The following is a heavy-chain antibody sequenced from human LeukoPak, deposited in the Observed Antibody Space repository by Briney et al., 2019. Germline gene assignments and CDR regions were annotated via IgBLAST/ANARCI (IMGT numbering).Heavy chain of an antibody. J-gene: IGHJ6*03. V-gene: IGHV1-2*02. CDR3: ARDVGTKYGPSRYYYYYMDV. D-gene: IGHD5-12*01. CDR1: GYTFTGYY. Sequence: GASVKVSCKASGYTFTGYYMHWVRQAPGQGLEWMGWINPNSGGTNYAQKFQGRVTMTRDTSISTAYMELSRLRSDDTAVYYCARDVGTKYGPSRYYYYYMDVWGKGTTVTVSS. CDR2: INPNSGGT.